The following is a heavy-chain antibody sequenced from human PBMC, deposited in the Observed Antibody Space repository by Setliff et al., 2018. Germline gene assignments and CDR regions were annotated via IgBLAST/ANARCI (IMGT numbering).Heavy chain of an antibody. Sequence: KPSETLSLTCAASGGSFSDYYWTWIRQPPGKGLEWIGEINHSGNTKSKPSLKSRVTISVDTAQNQFSLRLTSVTAADTAVYYCARTGTYRYFDYWGQGALVTVS. CDR1: GGSFSDYY. V-gene: IGHV4-34*01. CDR2: INHSGNT. D-gene: IGHD1-1*01. J-gene: IGHJ4*02. CDR3: ARTGTYRYFDY.